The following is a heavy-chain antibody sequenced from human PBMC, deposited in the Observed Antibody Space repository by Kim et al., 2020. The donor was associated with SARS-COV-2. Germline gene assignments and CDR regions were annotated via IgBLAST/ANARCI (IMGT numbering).Heavy chain of an antibody. D-gene: IGHD2-21*01. CDR1: GFTVSNSY. J-gene: IGHJ4*02. CDR2: IYDDGTT. CDR3: ARGARCYAIVDF. V-gene: IGHV3-53*01. Sequence: GGSLRLSCAASGFTVSNSYMTWIRQAPGKGLEWVSVIYDDGTTHYADSVKGRFTISRDSPKNTLYLQLNSLSVEDTAIYYCARGARCYAIVDFWGQGTLV.